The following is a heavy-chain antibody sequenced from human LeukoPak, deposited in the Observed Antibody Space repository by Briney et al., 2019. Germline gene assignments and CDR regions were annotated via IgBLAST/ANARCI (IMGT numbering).Heavy chain of an antibody. CDR3: AREPYRSGRYYYLDY. CDR2: ISAYNGNT. J-gene: IGHJ4*02. Sequence: ASVKVSCKASGYTFNYYAITRVRQAPGPGLEWMGWISAYNGNTNYAQKLQGRDTMTTDTTPSTAYMELWSLPCDDTAVYYCAREPYRSGRYYYLDYWGQGNLVSVSS. CDR1: GYTFNYYA. D-gene: IGHD6-19*01. V-gene: IGHV1-18*01.